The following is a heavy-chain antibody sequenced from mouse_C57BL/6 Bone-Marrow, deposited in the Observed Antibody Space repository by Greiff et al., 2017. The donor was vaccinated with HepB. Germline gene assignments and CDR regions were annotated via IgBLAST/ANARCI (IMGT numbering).Heavy chain of an antibody. D-gene: IGHD2-2*01. Sequence: VKLLESGPELVKPGASVKISCKASGYAFSSSWMNWVKQRPGKGLEWIGRIYPGDGDTNYNGKFKGKATLTADKSSSTAYMQLSSLTSEDSAVFFCASMVTSRDYWGQGTTLTVSS. J-gene: IGHJ2*01. CDR2: IYPGDGDT. CDR3: ASMVTSRDY. V-gene: IGHV1-82*01. CDR1: GYAFSSSW.